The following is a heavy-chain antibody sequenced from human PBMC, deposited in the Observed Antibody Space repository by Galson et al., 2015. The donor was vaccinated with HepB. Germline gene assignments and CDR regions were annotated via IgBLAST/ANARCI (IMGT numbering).Heavy chain of an antibody. CDR3: ARDRIPGYSSTCSY. CDR2: ISDDGSNK. V-gene: IGHV3-30-3*01. CDR1: GFSFSSYA. J-gene: IGHJ4*02. D-gene: IGHD6-13*01. Sequence: SLRLSCAASGFSFSSYAMHWVRRAPGKGLEWLAVISDDGSNKYYADSVKGRFTISRDNSKNTLSLQMDSLRGEDMAVYYCARDRIPGYSSTCSYWGQGTLVTVSS.